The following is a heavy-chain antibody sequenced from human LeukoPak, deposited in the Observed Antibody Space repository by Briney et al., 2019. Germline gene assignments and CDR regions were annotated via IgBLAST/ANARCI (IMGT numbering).Heavy chain of an antibody. CDR1: GFTFSSYW. J-gene: IGHJ4*02. CDR2: INSDGSST. D-gene: IGHD6-6*01. Sequence: PGGSLRLSCAASGFTFSSYWMHWVRQAPGKGLVWVSRINSDGSSTSYADSVKGRFTISRDNAKNTLYLQMNSLRAEDTAVYYCASGKAARRGALLDYWGQGTLVTVSS. V-gene: IGHV3-74*01. CDR3: ASGKAARRGALLDY.